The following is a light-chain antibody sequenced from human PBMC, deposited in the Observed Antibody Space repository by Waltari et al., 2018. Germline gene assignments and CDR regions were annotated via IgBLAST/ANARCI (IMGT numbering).Light chain of an antibody. V-gene: IGKV3-15*01. CDR1: PSVSSN. CDR3: QKYNNLPRT. Sequence: EIVMTQTPATLSVSPGERATLSCRASPSVSSNLAWYQQKPGQAPRLLIYGASTRATGIPARFSGSGSGTEYTLTISSLQSEDVAVYYCQKYNNLPRTFGGGTKVEIK. CDR2: GAS. J-gene: IGKJ4*01.